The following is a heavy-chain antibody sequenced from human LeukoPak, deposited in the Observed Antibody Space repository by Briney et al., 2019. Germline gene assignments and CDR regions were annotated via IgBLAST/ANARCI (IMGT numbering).Heavy chain of an antibody. V-gene: IGHV3-23*01. J-gene: IGHJ4*02. D-gene: IGHD6-13*01. Sequence: GGSLRLSCAASGFTFTSYAMSWVRQAQGKGLNWVSAISGSGGSTYSADSVKGRFTISRDNSKNTLYLQMNSLRAEDTAVYYCAKDILSVAADLDYWGQGTLVTVSS. CDR1: GFTFTSYA. CDR2: ISGSGGST. CDR3: AKDILSVAADLDY.